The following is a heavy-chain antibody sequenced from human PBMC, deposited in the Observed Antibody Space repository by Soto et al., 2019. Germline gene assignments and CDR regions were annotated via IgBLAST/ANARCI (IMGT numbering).Heavy chain of an antibody. Sequence: QLQQWGAGLLKPSETLSLTCVVSGGSFSTYYYNWIRQSPGKGLEWIGEINHSGSKNYSPALKSRATMSLATSKNQFSLKLTSVTAADTAVYYCARGVRHHLQVFFDILVQGTMVTVSS. V-gene: IGHV4-34*01. J-gene: IGHJ3*02. CDR1: GGSFSTYY. CDR2: INHSGSK. CDR3: ARGVRHHLQVFFDI.